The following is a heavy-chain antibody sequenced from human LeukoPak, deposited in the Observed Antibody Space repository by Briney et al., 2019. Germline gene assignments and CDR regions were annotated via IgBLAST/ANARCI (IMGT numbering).Heavy chain of an antibody. CDR1: GYSISSGYF. J-gene: IGHJ4*02. CDR2: ISHSGSS. V-gene: IGHV4-38-2*02. D-gene: IGHD3-22*01. Sequence: SETLSLTCAVSGYSISSGYFWAWIRQPPGKGVEWIGSISHSGSSYSKPSLKSRVIISVDTSNNQSSLKLTSVTAADTATYYCARDGYYYDGSFEYWGQGIRVAVSS. CDR3: ARDGYYYDGSFEY.